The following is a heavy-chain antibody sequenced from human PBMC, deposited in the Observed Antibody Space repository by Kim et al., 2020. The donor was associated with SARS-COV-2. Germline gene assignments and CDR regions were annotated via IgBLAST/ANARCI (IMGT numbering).Heavy chain of an antibody. Sequence: ASVKVSCKASGYTFTSYAMHWVRQAPGQRLEWMGWINAGNGNTKYSQKFQGRVTITRDTSASTAYMELSSLRSEDTAVYYCASTHPLQYYYYYGMDVWGQGTTVTVSS. V-gene: IGHV1-3*01. J-gene: IGHJ6*02. CDR2: INAGNGNT. CDR1: GYTFTSYA. CDR3: ASTHPLQYYYYYGMDV.